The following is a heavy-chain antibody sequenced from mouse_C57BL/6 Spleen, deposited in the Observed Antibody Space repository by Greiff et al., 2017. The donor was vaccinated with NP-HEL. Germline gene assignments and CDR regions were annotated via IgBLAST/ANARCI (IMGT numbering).Heavy chain of an antibody. J-gene: IGHJ3*01. CDR1: GYTFTDYY. Sequence: VQLQQSGPELVKPGSSFPLSFPSSGYTFTDYYMNWVKQSHGKSLEWIGDINPNTGGTSYNQKFKGKATLTVDKSSSTAYMELRSLTSEDSAVYYCAWEAYWGQGTLVTVSA. CDR3: AWEAY. V-gene: IGHV1-26*01. CDR2: INPNTGGT. D-gene: IGHD4-1*01.